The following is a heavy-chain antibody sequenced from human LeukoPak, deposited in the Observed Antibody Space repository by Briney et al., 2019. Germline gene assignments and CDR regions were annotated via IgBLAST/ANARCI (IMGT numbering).Heavy chain of an antibody. D-gene: IGHD6-13*01. V-gene: IGHV4-30-4*08. J-gene: IGHJ4*02. CDR1: GGSISSGDYY. CDR3: ARVPSWSIAAANDYFDY. Sequence: TSETLSLTCTVSGGSISSGDYYWSWIRQPPGKGLEWIGYIYYSGSTYYNPSLKSRVTISVDTSKNQFSLKLSSVTAADTAVYYCARVPSWSIAAANDYFDYWGQGTLVTVSS. CDR2: IYYSGST.